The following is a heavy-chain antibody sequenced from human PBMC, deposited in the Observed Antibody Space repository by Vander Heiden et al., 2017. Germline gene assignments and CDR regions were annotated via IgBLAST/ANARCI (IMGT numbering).Heavy chain of an antibody. CDR1: GFTFSSYG. Sequence: QVQLVESGGGVVQPGRSLRLSCAASGFTFSSYGMHWVRQAPGKGLEWVAVIWYDGSNKYYADSVKGRFTISRDNSKNTLYLQMNSLRAEDTAVYYCAGGAAAANWFDPWGQGTLVTVSS. J-gene: IGHJ5*02. D-gene: IGHD6-13*01. V-gene: IGHV3-33*01. CDR2: IWYDGSNK. CDR3: AGGAAAANWFDP.